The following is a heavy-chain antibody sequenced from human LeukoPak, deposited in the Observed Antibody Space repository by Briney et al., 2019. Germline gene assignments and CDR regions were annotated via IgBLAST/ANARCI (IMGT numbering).Heavy chain of an antibody. D-gene: IGHD6-19*01. CDR2: ISSSSSTI. J-gene: IGHJ4*02. CDR3: ARDGGSGWSYFDY. CDR1: GFTFSSYS. Sequence: GGSLRLSCAASGFTFSSYSMNWVRQAPGKGLEWVSYISSSSSTIYYADSVKGRLTISRDNAKNSLYLQMNSLRAEDTAVYYCARDGGSGWSYFDYWGQGTLVTVSS. V-gene: IGHV3-48*01.